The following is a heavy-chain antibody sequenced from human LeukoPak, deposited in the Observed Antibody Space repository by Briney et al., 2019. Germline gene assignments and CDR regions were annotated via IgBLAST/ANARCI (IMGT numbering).Heavy chain of an antibody. CDR1: GXTFSSYW. V-gene: IGHV3-74*01. D-gene: IGHD1-20*01. CDR3: ARHITRAITEDY. J-gene: IGHJ4*02. Sequence: GGSLRLSCAASGXTFSSYWMHWVRQAPGKGLVWVSRINSDGSSTNYADSVKGRFTISRDNAKNTLYLQMNSLRAEDTAVYYCARHITRAITEDYWGQGTPVTVSS. CDR2: INSDGSST.